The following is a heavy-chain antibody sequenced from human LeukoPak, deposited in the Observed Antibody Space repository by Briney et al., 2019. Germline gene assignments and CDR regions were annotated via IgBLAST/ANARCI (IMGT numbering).Heavy chain of an antibody. CDR1: GFTFSSYG. V-gene: IGHV3-30*18. CDR2: ISYDGSNK. Sequence: PGRSLRLSCAASGFTFSSYGMHWVRQAPAKGLEWVAVISYDGSNKYYADSVKGRFTISRDNSKNTLYLQMNSLRAEDTAVYYCAKEALSGSGSYSFDHWGQGTLVTVSS. J-gene: IGHJ4*02. CDR3: AKEALSGSGSYSFDH. D-gene: IGHD3-10*01.